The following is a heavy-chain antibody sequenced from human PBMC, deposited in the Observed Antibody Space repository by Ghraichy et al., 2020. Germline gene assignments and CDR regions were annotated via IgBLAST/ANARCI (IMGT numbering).Heavy chain of an antibody. CDR1: SGSLRNFY. CDR2: VYHSGGT. Sequence: SETLSLTCTISSGSLRNFYWNWVRQPPGKGLELIGNVYHSGGTNYNPSLKSRVTISLDMSKSQYSLKLTSVTVADTAIYYCARGHAYSGSSYSWGQGTLVTVSS. CDR3: ARGHAYSGSSYS. V-gene: IGHV4-59*01. J-gene: IGHJ4*02. D-gene: IGHD5-12*01.